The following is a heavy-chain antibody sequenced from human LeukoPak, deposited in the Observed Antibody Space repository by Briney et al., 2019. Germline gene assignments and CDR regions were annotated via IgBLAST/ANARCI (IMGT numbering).Heavy chain of an antibody. CDR3: ARDPYVDYEGVRWFDP. CDR2: LYRGGDT. D-gene: IGHD4-17*01. V-gene: IGHV3-53*05. J-gene: IGHJ5*02. CDR1: GFTVSSNF. Sequence: GGSLRLSCAASGFTVSSNFMSWVRQAPGKGLEWVSVLYRGGDTYYADSVKGRFTISRDNSKNTLYLQMSSLRVEDTAIYYCARDPYVDYEGVRWFDPWGQGTLVTVSS.